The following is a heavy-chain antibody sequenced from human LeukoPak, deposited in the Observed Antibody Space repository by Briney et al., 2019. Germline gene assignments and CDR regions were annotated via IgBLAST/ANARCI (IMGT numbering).Heavy chain of an antibody. J-gene: IGHJ4*02. Sequence: QTGGSLRLSCAASEFTFNSYAMSWVRQAPGKGLEWVSTISGSGVSTYYADSVKGRFTISRDNSKNTLYLQMSSLRAEDTAAYYCAKDQGNTYGLPNYLDYWGQGTPVTVSS. CDR1: EFTFNSYA. CDR3: AKDQGNTYGLPNYLDY. V-gene: IGHV3-23*01. D-gene: IGHD5-18*01. CDR2: ISGSGVST.